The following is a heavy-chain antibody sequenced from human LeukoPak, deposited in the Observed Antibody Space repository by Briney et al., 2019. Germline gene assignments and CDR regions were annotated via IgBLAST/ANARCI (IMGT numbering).Heavy chain of an antibody. V-gene: IGHV3-53*01. J-gene: IGHJ4*02. D-gene: IGHD4/OR15-4a*01. CDR1: GFTFSSYG. Sequence: GGSLRLSCAASGFTFSSYGMIWVRQAPGKGLEWVSFIYSDNTHYSDSVKGRFTISRDNSKNTLYLQMNSLRAEDTAVYYCARRAGAYSHPYDYWGQGTLVTVSS. CDR2: IYSDNT. CDR3: ARRAGAYSHPYDY.